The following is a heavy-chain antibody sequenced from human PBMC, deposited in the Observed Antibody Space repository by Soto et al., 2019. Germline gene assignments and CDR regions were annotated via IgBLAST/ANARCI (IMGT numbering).Heavy chain of an antibody. CDR3: ARVQMATILHAFDI. V-gene: IGHV4-30-4*01. CDR2: IYYSGST. J-gene: IGHJ3*02. D-gene: IGHD5-12*01. Sequence: SETLSLTCTVSGDSIRSGNHYWSWIRQPPGKGLEWIGYIYYSGSTYYSPSLKSRVTISVDTSKNQFSLKLNSVTAADTAVYYCARVQMATILHAFDIWGQGTMVTVSS. CDR1: GDSIRSGNHY.